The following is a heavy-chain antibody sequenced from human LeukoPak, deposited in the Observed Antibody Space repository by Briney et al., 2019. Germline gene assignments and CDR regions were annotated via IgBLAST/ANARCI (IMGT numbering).Heavy chain of an antibody. CDR1: GFTFSDYY. CDR3: ARQMATILDGILDY. D-gene: IGHD5-24*01. V-gene: IGHV3-11*04. Sequence: PGGSLRLSCAASGFTFSDYYMSWIRQAPGKGLEWVSYISSSGSTIYYADSVKGRFTISRDNSKNTLYLQMNSLKTEDTALYYCARQMATILDGILDYWGQGTLVTVSS. J-gene: IGHJ4*02. CDR2: ISSSGSTI.